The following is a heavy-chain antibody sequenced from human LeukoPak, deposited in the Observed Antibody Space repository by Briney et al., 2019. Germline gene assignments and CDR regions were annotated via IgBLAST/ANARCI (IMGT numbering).Heavy chain of an antibody. V-gene: IGHV3-21*01. CDR2: ISSSSSYI. CDR3: ASFRLYSSSSWPP. Sequence: GGSLRLSCAASGFTFSSYSMNWVRQAPGKGLEWVSSISSSSSYIYYADSVKGRFTISRDNAKNSLYLQLNSLRAEDTAVYYCASFRLYSSSSWPPWGQGTLVTVSS. CDR1: GFTFSSYS. J-gene: IGHJ5*02. D-gene: IGHD6-6*01.